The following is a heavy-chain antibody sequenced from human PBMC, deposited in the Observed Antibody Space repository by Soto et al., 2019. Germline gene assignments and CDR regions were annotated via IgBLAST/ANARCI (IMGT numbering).Heavy chain of an antibody. D-gene: IGHD6-13*01. CDR3: QGYIRSSWDNWFDP. CDR2: ISYDGSNK. CDR1: GFTFSSYA. Sequence: QVQLVESGGGVVQPGRSLRLSCAASGFTFSSYAMHWVRQAPGKGLEWVAVISYDGSNKYYADSVKGRFTISRDNSKNTLYLQMNSLRAEDTAVYYCQGYIRSSWDNWFDPWGQGTLVTVSS. J-gene: IGHJ5*02. V-gene: IGHV3-30-3*01.